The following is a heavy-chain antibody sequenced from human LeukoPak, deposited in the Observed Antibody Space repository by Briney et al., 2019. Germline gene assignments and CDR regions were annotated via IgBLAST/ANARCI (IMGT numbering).Heavy chain of an antibody. D-gene: IGHD1-26*01. V-gene: IGHV1-69*05. Sequence: ASVKVSCKASGGTFSSHAISWVRQAPGQGLEWMGGIIPIFGTANYAQKFQGRVTITTDESTSTAYMELSSLRSEDTAVYYCARVRGATSPGYFDYWGQGTLVTVSP. J-gene: IGHJ4*02. CDR1: GGTFSSHA. CDR2: IIPIFGTA. CDR3: ARVRGATSPGYFDY.